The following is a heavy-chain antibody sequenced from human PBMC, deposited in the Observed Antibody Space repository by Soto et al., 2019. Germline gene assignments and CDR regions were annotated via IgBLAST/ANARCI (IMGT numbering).Heavy chain of an antibody. CDR3: ARGYCSSTSCLGAARNYYGMDV. CDR2: INPNSGGT. D-gene: IGHD2-2*01. J-gene: IGHJ6*02. CDR1: GYTFTGYY. Sequence: ASVKVSCKASGYTFTGYYMHWVRQAPGQGLEWMGWINPNSGGTNYAQKFQGWVTMTRDTSISTAYMELSRLRSDDTAVYYCARGYCSSTSCLGAARNYYGMDVWGQGTTVTVSS. V-gene: IGHV1-2*04.